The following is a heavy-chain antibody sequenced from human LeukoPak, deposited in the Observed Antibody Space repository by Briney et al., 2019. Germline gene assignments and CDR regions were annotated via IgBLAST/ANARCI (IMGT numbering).Heavy chain of an antibody. CDR1: GYTFTGCY. V-gene: IGHV1-2*06. Sequence: ASVKVSCKASGYTFTGCYMHWVRQAPGQGLEWMGRINPNSGGTNYAQKFQGRVTMTRDTSISTAYMELSRLRSDDTAVYYCARDRESNYLYDYWGQGTLVTVSS. CDR2: INPNSGGT. CDR3: ARDRESNYLYDY. J-gene: IGHJ4*02. D-gene: IGHD4-11*01.